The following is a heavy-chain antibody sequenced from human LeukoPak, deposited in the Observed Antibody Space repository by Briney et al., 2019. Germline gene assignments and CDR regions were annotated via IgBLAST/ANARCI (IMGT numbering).Heavy chain of an antibody. V-gene: IGHV3-23*01. CDR2: ISGSGGST. CDR3: AKDLSYYGSGSYPNWFDP. Sequence: GGSLRLSCAASGFTFSSYAMSWARQAPGKGLEWVSAISGSGGSTYHADSVTGRFTISRDNSKNTLYLQMSSLRAEDTAVYYCAKDLSYYGSGSYPNWFDPWGEGSLVTVSS. CDR1: GFTFSSYA. D-gene: IGHD3-10*01. J-gene: IGHJ5*02.